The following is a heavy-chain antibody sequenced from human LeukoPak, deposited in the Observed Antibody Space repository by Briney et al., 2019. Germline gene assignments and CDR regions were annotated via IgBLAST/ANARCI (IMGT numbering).Heavy chain of an antibody. Sequence: GGSLRLSCAASGFTFSSYSMNWVRQAPGKGLEWVSAISGSGGSTYYADSVKGRFTISRDNSKNTLYLQMNSLRAEDTAVYYCAKEGVSAAAGIQFDYWGQGTLVTVSS. J-gene: IGHJ4*02. V-gene: IGHV3-23*01. CDR1: GFTFSSYS. CDR2: ISGSGGST. D-gene: IGHD6-13*01. CDR3: AKEGVSAAAGIQFDY.